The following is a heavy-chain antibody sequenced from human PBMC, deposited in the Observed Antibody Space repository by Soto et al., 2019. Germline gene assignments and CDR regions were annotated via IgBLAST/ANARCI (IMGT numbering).Heavy chain of an antibody. CDR2: IYSSGST. CDR1: GGSISSGGYY. CDR3: ARTSTYYYDSSGSPGPNWFDP. J-gene: IGHJ5*02. V-gene: IGHV4-31*03. Sequence: PSETLSLTCTVSGGSISSGGYYWSWIRQHPGKGLEWIGYIYSSGSTYYNPSLKSRVTISVDTSKNQFSLKLSSGTAADTAGYYCARTSTYYYDSSGSPGPNWFDPWGQGTLVTVSS. D-gene: IGHD3-22*01.